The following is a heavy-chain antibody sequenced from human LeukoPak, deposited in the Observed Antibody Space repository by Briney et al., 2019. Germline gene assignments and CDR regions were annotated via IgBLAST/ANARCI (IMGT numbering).Heavy chain of an antibody. CDR2: INPNSGGT. CDR1: GYTFTGYY. D-gene: IGHD3-10*01. Sequence: ASVKVSCKASGYTFTGYYMHWVRQAPGQGLEWMGWINPNSGGTNYAQKFQGRVTMTRDTSISTAYMELSRLRSDDTAVYYCARARLLWFGESRYYYYMDVWGKGTTVTISS. V-gene: IGHV1-2*02. CDR3: ARARLLWFGESRYYYYMDV. J-gene: IGHJ6*03.